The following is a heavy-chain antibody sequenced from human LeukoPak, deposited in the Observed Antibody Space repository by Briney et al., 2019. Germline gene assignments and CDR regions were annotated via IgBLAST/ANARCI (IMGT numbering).Heavy chain of an antibody. V-gene: IGHV3-30*18. Sequence: PGGSLRLSCAASGFTFSSYGMHWVRQAPGKGLEWVAVISYDGSNKYYADSVKGRFTISRDNSKNTLYLQMNSLRAEDTAVYYCAKLPVEMATIFAFDIWGQGTMVIVSS. D-gene: IGHD5-24*01. CDR1: GFTFSSYG. CDR2: ISYDGSNK. J-gene: IGHJ3*02. CDR3: AKLPVEMATIFAFDI.